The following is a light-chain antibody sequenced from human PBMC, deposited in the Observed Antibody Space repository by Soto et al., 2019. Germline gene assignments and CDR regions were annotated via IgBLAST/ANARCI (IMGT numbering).Light chain of an antibody. CDR2: AAS. V-gene: IGKV1-8*01. Sequence: AIRMTQSPSSLSASTGDRVTITCRASQGISSYLAWYQQKPAKAPKLLIYAASTLQSAVPSRFSGSGSGTDFTLTISCLQSEDFATYYCQQYYSYPRTFGQGTKVEIK. CDR3: QQYYSYPRT. J-gene: IGKJ1*01. CDR1: QGISSY.